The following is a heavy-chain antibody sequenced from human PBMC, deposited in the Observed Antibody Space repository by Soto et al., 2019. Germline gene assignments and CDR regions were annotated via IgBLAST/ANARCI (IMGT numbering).Heavy chain of an antibody. J-gene: IGHJ3*02. Sequence: ASVKVCCKASGYTFTHYAIQWVRQAPGQRLEWMGWINAASANTKYSQKFQGRVTITRDTSATTVYMELSSLRSEDTAVYYCARDNWNYVRGFDIWGQGTMVTVSS. CDR2: INAASANT. D-gene: IGHD1-7*01. V-gene: IGHV1-3*01. CDR3: ARDNWNYVRGFDI. CDR1: GYTFTHYA.